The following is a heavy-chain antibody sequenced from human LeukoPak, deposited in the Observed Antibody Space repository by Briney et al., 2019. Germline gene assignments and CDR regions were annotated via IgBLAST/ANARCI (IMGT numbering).Heavy chain of an antibody. V-gene: IGHV3-7*04. D-gene: IGHD6-13*01. Sequence: GGSLRLSCEGSGFTISNSWMSWVRQAPGKELEWVANIRQDGSEKYYVDSVKGRFTISRDNAKNSLYLQMNSLRGEDTAVYYCARRYSSSWSGFDPWGQGTLVTVSS. CDR3: ARRYSSSWSGFDP. CDR2: IRQDGSEK. CDR1: GFTISNSW. J-gene: IGHJ5*02.